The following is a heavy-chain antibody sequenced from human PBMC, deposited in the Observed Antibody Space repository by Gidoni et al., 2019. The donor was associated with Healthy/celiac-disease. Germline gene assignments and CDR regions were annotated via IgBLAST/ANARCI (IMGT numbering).Heavy chain of an antibody. CDR1: GGSFSGYY. CDR2: INHSGST. Sequence: QVQLQQWGAGLLKPSETPSLTCAVYGGSFSGYYWSWIRQPPGKGLEWIGEINHSGSTNYNPSLKSRVTISVDTSKNQFSLKLSSVTAADTAVYYCARDTYYYGSGSSIDYWGQGTLVTVSS. CDR3: ARDTYYYGSGSSIDY. V-gene: IGHV4-34*01. D-gene: IGHD3-10*01. J-gene: IGHJ4*02.